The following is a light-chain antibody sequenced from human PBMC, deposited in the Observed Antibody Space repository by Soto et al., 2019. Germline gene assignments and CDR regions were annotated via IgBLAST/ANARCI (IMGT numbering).Light chain of an antibody. V-gene: IGLV2-14*01. Sequence: QSALTQPASVSGSPGQSITISCTGTSSDVGAYNYVSWFQQHPGKAPRLIIYDVSNRPSGVSNRFSGSKSGNTASLTISGLQAEDGADYYCSSYTPSTTGVFGGGTKVTVL. J-gene: IGLJ3*02. CDR3: SSYTPSTTGV. CDR1: SSDVGAYNY. CDR2: DVS.